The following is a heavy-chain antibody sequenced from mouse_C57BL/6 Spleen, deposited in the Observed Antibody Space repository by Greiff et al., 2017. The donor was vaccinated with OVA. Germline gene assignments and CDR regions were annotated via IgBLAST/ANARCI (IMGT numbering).Heavy chain of an antibody. D-gene: IGHD2-1*01. V-gene: IGHV1-69*01. CDR2: IDPSDSYT. Sequence: VKLQQPGAELVMPGASVKLSCKASGYTFTSYWMHWVKQRPGQGLEWIGEIDPSDSYTNYNQKFKGKSTLTVDKSSSTAYMQLSSLTSEDSAVYYCARLYGNYLTPWFAYWGQGTLVTVSA. J-gene: IGHJ3*01. CDR3: ARLYGNYLTPWFAY. CDR1: GYTFTSYW.